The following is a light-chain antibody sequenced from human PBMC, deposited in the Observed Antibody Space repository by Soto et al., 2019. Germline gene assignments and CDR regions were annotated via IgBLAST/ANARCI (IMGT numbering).Light chain of an antibody. CDR3: QSYDSRLSGWV. V-gene: IGLV1-40*01. Sequence: QSVLTQPPSVSGAPGQRVTISCTESSSNIGAGYDVHWYQQLPGTAPKLLIYGNSNRPSGVPVRFSGSKSGTSASLAITGLQAEDEADYYCQSYDSRLSGWVFGGGTKLTVL. CDR1: SSNIGAGYD. J-gene: IGLJ3*02. CDR2: GNS.